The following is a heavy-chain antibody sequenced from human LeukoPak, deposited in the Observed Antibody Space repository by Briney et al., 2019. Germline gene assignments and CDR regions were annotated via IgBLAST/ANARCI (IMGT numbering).Heavy chain of an antibody. CDR1: GFTASTYY. CDR2: IYSGGTT. V-gene: IGHV3-53*01. D-gene: IGHD3-3*02. CDR3: ARVGDHFHWNLDL. Sequence: GGSLRLSCAASGFTASTYYMNWLRHAPGKGLEWVSIIYSGGTTYYADSVKGRFTISRDTSKNTLSLQMNSLRAEDTAVYFCARVGDHFHWNLDLWGRGTLVTVSS. J-gene: IGHJ2*01.